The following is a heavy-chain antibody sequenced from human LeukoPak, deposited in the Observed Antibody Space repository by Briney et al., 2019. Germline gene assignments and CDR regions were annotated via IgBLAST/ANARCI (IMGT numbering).Heavy chain of an antibody. CDR3: ANDFWSGYFGFGY. V-gene: IGHV3-23*01. CDR1: GFTFSSYA. Sequence: GGSLRLSCAASGFTFSSYAMSWVRQAPGKGLEWVSAISGSGGSTYYADSVKGRFTISRDNSKNTQYPQMNSLRAEDTAVYYCANDFWSGYFGFGYWGQGTLVTVSS. J-gene: IGHJ4*02. CDR2: ISGSGGST. D-gene: IGHD3-3*01.